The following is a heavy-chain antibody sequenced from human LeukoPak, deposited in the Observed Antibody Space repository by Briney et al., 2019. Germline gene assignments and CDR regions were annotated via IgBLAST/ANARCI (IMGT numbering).Heavy chain of an antibody. V-gene: IGHV4-59*01. CDR2: IYYSGST. D-gene: IGHD3-10*01. J-gene: IGHJ4*02. CDR3: ARGFLSPFDY. Sequence: PSETLSLTCTVSGGSISSYYWSWIRQPPGQGLEWIGYIYYSGSTNYNPSLKSRVTISVDTSKNQFSLKLSSVTAADTAVYYCARGFLSPFDYWGQGTLVTVSS. CDR1: GGSISSYY.